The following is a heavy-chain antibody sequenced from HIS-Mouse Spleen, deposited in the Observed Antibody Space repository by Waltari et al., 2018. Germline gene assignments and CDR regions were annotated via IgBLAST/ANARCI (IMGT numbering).Heavy chain of an antibody. CDR2: IYYSGST. CDR3: AREIPYSSSWYDWYFDL. CDR1: GCSNSSSSYY. J-gene: IGHJ2*01. D-gene: IGHD6-13*01. Sequence: QLQLQESGPGLVKPSETLSLTCTVPGCSNSSSSYYWGWIRQPPGKGLEWSGSIYYSGSTYYNPSLKSRVTISVDTSKNQFSLKLSSVTAADTAVYYCAREIPYSSSWYDWYFDLWGRGTLVTVSS. V-gene: IGHV4-39*07.